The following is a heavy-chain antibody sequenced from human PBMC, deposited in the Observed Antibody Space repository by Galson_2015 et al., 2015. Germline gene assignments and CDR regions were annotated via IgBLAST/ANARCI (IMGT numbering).Heavy chain of an antibody. CDR3: AREVKGVTFHDAIDI. Sequence: SLRVSCEASGFTFTAHYFNWLRQAPGQGLEWISSINPNGGTTNYTHSFQGRVTITRDNAKNSLYLEMRSLRTEDTAVYYCAREVKGVTFHDAIDIWGQGTMVTVSS. D-gene: IGHD5-18*01. CDR2: INPNGGTT. V-gene: IGHV3-11*01. J-gene: IGHJ3*02. CDR1: GFTFTAHY.